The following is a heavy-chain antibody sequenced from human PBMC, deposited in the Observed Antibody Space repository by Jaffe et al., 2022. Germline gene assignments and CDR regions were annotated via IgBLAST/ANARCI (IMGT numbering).Heavy chain of an antibody. D-gene: IGHD3-10*01. CDR2: IKSKTDGGTT. V-gene: IGHV3-15*01. J-gene: IGHJ4*02. CDR3: TTDYHYYGSGSYGALDY. CDR1: GFTFSNAW. Sequence: EVQLVESGGGLVKPGGSLRLSCAASGFTFSNAWMSWVRQAPGKGLEWVGRIKSKTDGGTTDYAAPVKGRFTISRDDSKNTLYLQMNSLKTEDTAVYYCTTDYHYYGSGSYGALDYWGQGTLVTVSS.